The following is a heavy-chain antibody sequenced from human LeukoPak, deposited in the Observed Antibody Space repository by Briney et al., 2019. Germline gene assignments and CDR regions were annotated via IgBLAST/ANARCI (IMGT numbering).Heavy chain of an antibody. CDR3: ARGGGWYFVDY. V-gene: IGHV3-30-3*01. J-gene: IGHJ4*02. D-gene: IGHD6-19*01. CDR1: GFTFGSYA. Sequence: GGSLRLSCAASGFTFGSYAMHWVRQAPGKGLEWVAVISYDGSNKYYADSVKGRFTISRDNSKNTLYLQMNSLRAEDTAVYYCARGGGWYFVDYWGQGTLVTVSS. CDR2: ISYDGSNK.